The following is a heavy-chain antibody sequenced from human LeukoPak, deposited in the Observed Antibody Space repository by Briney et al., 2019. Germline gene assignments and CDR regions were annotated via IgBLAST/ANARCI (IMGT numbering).Heavy chain of an antibody. J-gene: IGHJ4*02. V-gene: IGHV1-8*01. D-gene: IGHD2-2*01. CDR3: ARGSFYCSSTSCYLLDY. CDR1: GYTFTSYD. CDR2: MNPNSGNT. Sequence: ASVKVSCKASGYTFTSYDINWVRQATGQGLEWMGWMNPNSGNTGCAQKFQGRVTMTRNTSISTAYMELSSLRSEDTAVYYCARGSFYCSSTSCYLLDYWGQGTLVTVSS.